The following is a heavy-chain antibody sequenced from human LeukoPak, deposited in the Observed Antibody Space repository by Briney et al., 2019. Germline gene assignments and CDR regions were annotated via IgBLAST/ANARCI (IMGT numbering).Heavy chain of an antibody. CDR3: ARVKERGYYYYYYYMDV. CDR1: GYSISSGYY. CDR2: IYHSGST. J-gene: IGHJ6*03. V-gene: IGHV4-38-2*02. Sequence: SETLSLTCTVSGYSISSGYYWGWIRQPPGKGLEWIGSIYHSGSTYYNPSLRSRVTVSVDTSKNQFSLKLSSVTAADTAVYYCARVKERGYYYYYYYMDVWGKGTTVNVSS. D-gene: IGHD3-10*01.